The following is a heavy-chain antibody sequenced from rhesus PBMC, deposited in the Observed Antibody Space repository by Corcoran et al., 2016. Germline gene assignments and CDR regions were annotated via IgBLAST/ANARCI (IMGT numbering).Heavy chain of an antibody. J-gene: IGHJ6*01. V-gene: IGHV3-178*01. CDR3: ARVLSDS. CDR2: ISNGGGST. Sequence: EVQLVESGGSLAKPGGSLRLSCAASGFTFSDYYMDWVRQAPGKGLEWVSRISNGGGSTLYADSVKGRFTISRENAKNTLYLQMDGLRAEDTAVYYCARVLSDSWGQGVVVTVSS. CDR1: GFTFSDYY.